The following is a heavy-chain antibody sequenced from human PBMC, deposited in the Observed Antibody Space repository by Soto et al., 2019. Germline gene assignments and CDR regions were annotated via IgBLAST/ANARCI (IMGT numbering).Heavy chain of an antibody. CDR3: AHTAGYSSSWYPEIFDY. CDR1: GFSLSTSGVG. CDR2: IYWNDDK. J-gene: IGHJ4*02. V-gene: IGHV2-5*01. Sequence: QITLKESGPPLVNPTQPLTLTCTFSGFSLSTSGVGVGWIRQPPGKALEGLALIYWNDDKPYSPSLKSRLTITKATSKNQVVLTMTNRDPVDTATYYCAHTAGYSSSWYPEIFDYWGQGTLVTVSS. D-gene: IGHD6-13*01.